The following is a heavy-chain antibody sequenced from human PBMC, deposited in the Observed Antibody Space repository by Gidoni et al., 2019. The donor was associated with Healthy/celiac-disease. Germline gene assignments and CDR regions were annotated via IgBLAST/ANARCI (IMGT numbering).Heavy chain of an antibody. CDR2: ISSSSSYI. Sequence: EVQLVESGGGLVKPGGSLRLSCAASGFTFSSYSMNWVRQAPGKGLEWVSSISSSSSYIYYADSVKGRFTISRDNAKNSLYLQMNSLRAEDTAVYYCARGLNAIVWQWLDYFDYWGQGTLVTVSS. CDR3: ARGLNAIVWQWLDYFDY. J-gene: IGHJ4*02. V-gene: IGHV3-21*01. CDR1: GFTFSSYS. D-gene: IGHD6-19*01.